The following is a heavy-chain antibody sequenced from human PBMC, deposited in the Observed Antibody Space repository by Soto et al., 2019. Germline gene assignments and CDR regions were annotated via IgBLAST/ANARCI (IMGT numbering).Heavy chain of an antibody. CDR1: GFTFSSYA. Sequence: GGSLRLSCAASGFTFSSYAMSWVRQAPGKGLEWVSAISGSGGSTYYADSVKGRFTISRDNSKNTLYLQMNSLRAEDTAVYYCAKRQYSSGRYNWFDPWGQGTLVTVSS. CDR2: ISGSGGST. J-gene: IGHJ5*02. D-gene: IGHD6-19*01. V-gene: IGHV3-23*01. CDR3: AKRQYSSGRYNWFDP.